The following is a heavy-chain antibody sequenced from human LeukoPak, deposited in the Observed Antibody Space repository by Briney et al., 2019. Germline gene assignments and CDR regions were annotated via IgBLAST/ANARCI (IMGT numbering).Heavy chain of an antibody. CDR2: IYYSGST. D-gene: IGHD4-17*01. V-gene: IGHV4-31*03. CDR3: ARGTVTGFDY. Sequence: SETLSLTCSVSGGSISSGGYYWSWIRQHPGKGLEWIGYIYYSGSTYYNPSLKSRVTISVDTSKNQFSLKLSSVTAADTAVYYCARGTVTGFDYWGQGTLVTVSS. CDR1: GGSISSGGYY. J-gene: IGHJ4*02.